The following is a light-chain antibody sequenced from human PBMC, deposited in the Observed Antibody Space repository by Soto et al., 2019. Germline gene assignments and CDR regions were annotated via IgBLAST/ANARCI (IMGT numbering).Light chain of an antibody. V-gene: IGLV2-8*01. J-gene: IGLJ2*01. Sequence: QPVLTQPPSASGSPGQSVTISCTGTSSDVGAYNYVSWYQQHPGKAPKLIIYEVSKRPSGVPDRFSGSKSGNTASLTVSGLQAEDEADYYCSSYAGNNNVVFGGGTKLTVL. CDR2: EVS. CDR1: SSDVGAYNY. CDR3: SSYAGNNNVV.